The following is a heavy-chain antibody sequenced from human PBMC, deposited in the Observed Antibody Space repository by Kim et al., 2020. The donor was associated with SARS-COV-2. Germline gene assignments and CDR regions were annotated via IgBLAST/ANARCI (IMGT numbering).Heavy chain of an antibody. CDR3: ARVPRVLWFGELRDYYYYGMDV. Sequence: ASVKVSCKASGYTFTSYAMHWVRQAPGQRLEWMGWINAGNGNTKYSQKFQGRVTITRDTSASTAYMELSSLRSEDTAVYYCARVPRVLWFGELRDYYYYGMDVWGQGTTVTVSS. CDR1: GYTFTSYA. V-gene: IGHV1-3*01. D-gene: IGHD3-10*01. CDR2: INAGNGNT. J-gene: IGHJ6*02.